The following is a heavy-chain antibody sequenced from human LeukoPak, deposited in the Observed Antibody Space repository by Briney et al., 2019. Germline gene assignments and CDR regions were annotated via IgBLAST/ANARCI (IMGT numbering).Heavy chain of an antibody. CDR3: ARDRDYGGNPDAFDI. Sequence: GASVKASCKASGYTFAGYYMHWVRQAPGQGLEWMGWINPNSGGTNYAQKFQGRVTMTRDTSISTAYMELSRLRSDDTAVYYCARDRDYGGNPDAFDIWGQGTMVTVSS. CDR1: GYTFAGYY. J-gene: IGHJ3*02. D-gene: IGHD4-17*01. CDR2: INPNSGGT. V-gene: IGHV1-2*02.